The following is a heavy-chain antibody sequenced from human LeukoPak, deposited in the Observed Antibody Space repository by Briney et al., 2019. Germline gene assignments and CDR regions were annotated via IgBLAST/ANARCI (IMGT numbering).Heavy chain of an antibody. V-gene: IGHV1-18*01. CDR1: GYTFTSYG. Sequence: ASVKVSCKASGYTFTSYGISWVRQAPGQGLEWMGWIGAYNGKTNYAQKFQGRVTMTTDTSTSTAYMELRSLTSDDTAVYYCARTKPAFDPWGQGTLATVSS. J-gene: IGHJ5*02. CDR3: ARTKPAFDP. CDR2: IGAYNGKT.